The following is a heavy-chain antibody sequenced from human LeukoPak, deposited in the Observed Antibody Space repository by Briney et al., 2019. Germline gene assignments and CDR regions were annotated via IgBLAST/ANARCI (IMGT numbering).Heavy chain of an antibody. CDR3: ASSVGSSSYYYYYMDV. J-gene: IGHJ6*03. CDR2: IIPIFGTA. D-gene: IGHD6-6*01. V-gene: IGHV1-69*05. Sequence: ASVKVSCKASGGTFSSYAISWVRQAPGQGLEWMGGIIPIFGTANYAQKFQGRVTITTDESTCTAYMELSSLRSEDTAVYYCASSVGSSSYYYYYMDVWGKGTTVTVSS. CDR1: GGTFSSYA.